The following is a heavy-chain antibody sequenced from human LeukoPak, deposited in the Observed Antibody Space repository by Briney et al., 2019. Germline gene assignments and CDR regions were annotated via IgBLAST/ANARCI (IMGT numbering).Heavy chain of an antibody. CDR1: GGSISSYY. D-gene: IGHD5-24*01. Sequence: SETLSLTCTVSGGSISSYYWSWIRQPPGKGLEWIGYIYYSGSTNYNPSLKSRVTISVDTSKNQFSLKLSSVTAADTAVYYCATYNRDGYNFAFQHWGQGTLVTVSS. V-gene: IGHV4-59*12. CDR2: IYYSGST. CDR3: ATYNRDGYNFAFQH. J-gene: IGHJ1*01.